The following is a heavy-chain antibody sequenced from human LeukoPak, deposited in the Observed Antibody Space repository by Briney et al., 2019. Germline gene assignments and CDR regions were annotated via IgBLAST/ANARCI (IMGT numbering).Heavy chain of an antibody. V-gene: IGHV1-69*01. D-gene: IGHD3-22*01. Sequence: SVKVSCKASGGTFSSYAISWVPQAPGQGLEWMGGIIPIFGTANYAQTFQGRVTITADESTSTAYMELSSLRSADRAGYYCTTDRFLGGYYRTGYYFDYWRQGPLVTVSS. CDR2: IIPIFGTA. CDR1: GGTFSSYA. J-gene: IGHJ4*02. CDR3: TTDRFLGGYYRTGYYFDY.